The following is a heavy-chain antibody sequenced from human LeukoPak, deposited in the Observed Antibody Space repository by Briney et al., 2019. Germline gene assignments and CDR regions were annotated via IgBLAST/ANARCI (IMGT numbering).Heavy chain of an antibody. CDR1: GGSLSSYY. Sequence: PSETLSLTCTVSGGSLSSYYWSWIRQPPGKGLEWIGYIYYSGSTNYNPSLKSRVTISVDTSKNQFSLKLSSVTAADTAVYYCARARIAAQNYYYYGMDVWGQGTTVTVSS. J-gene: IGHJ6*02. CDR2: IYYSGST. CDR3: ARARIAAQNYYYYGMDV. D-gene: IGHD6-6*01. V-gene: IGHV4-59*01.